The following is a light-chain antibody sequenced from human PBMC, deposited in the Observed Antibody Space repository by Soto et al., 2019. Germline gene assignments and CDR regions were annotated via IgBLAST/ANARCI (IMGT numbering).Light chain of an antibody. CDR1: QSISTW. J-gene: IGKJ1*01. CDR3: QQYISYSWT. Sequence: DIQMTQSPSTLSASVGDRVTITCRASQSISTWLAWYQQKPGKAPNLLIYKASSLESGVPSRFSGSGSGTEFTLTISSLQPDDFATYYCQQYISYSWTFGQGTKVDTK. V-gene: IGKV1-5*03. CDR2: KAS.